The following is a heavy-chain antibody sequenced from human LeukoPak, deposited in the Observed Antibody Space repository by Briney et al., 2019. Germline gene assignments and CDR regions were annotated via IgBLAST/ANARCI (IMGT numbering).Heavy chain of an antibody. J-gene: IGHJ5*02. CDR1: GGTFSSYA. CDR3: ARDGTTVVIKSWFDP. D-gene: IGHD4-23*01. V-gene: IGHV1-69*04. CDR2: IIPILGIA. Sequence: SVKVSCKASGGTFSSYAISWVRQAPGQELEWMGRIIPILGIANYAQKFQGRVTITADKSTSTAYMELSGLRSEDTAVYYCARDGTTVVIKSWFDPWGQGTLVTVSS.